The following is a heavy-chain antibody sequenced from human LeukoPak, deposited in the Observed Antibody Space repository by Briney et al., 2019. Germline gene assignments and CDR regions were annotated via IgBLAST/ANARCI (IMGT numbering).Heavy chain of an antibody. J-gene: IGHJ4*02. CDR3: ARNARRSYYYDSSGYYYFDY. Sequence: GASVKVSCKASGYTFTSYGISWVRQAPGQGLEWMGWISAYNGNTNYAQKLQGRVTTTTDTSTSTAYMELRSLRSDDTAVYYCARNARRSYYYDSSGYYYFDYWGQGTLVTVSS. CDR1: GYTFTSYG. D-gene: IGHD3-22*01. V-gene: IGHV1-18*01. CDR2: ISAYNGNT.